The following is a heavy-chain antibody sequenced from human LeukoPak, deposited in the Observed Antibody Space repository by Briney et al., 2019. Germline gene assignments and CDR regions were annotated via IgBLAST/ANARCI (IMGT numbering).Heavy chain of an antibody. Sequence: GRSLRLSCAASGFTFDDYAMHWVRQAPGKGLEWVSGISWNSGSIGYADSVKGRFTISRDNSKNTLYLQMNNLRAEDTAVYYCAKSGFAVAGCYDYWGQGTLVTVSS. CDR1: GFTFDDYA. CDR2: ISWNSGSI. J-gene: IGHJ4*02. D-gene: IGHD6-19*01. CDR3: AKSGFAVAGCYDY. V-gene: IGHV3-9*01.